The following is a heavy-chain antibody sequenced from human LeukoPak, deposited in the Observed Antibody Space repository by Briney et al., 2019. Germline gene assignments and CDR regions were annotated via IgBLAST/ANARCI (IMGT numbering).Heavy chain of an antibody. CDR1: GGSLSGDY. D-gene: IGHD2-15*01. CDR2: INHSGST. CDR3: ARGRYCSGGSCYEG. J-gene: IGHJ4*02. Sequence: SETLSLTCAVYGGSLSGDYWSWIRQPPGKGLEWIGEINHSGSTNYNPSLKSRVTISVDTSKNQFSLKLSSVTAADTAVYYCARGRYCSGGSCYEGWGQGTLVTVSS. V-gene: IGHV4-34*01.